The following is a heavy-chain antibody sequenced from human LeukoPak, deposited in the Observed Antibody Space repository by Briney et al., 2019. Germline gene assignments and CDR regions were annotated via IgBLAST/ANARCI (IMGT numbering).Heavy chain of an antibody. D-gene: IGHD1-14*01. CDR2: VYPAGSRI. Sequence: GASLQISCKGSDSDFANYWIGWLRQLPGKGLEGMGIVYPAGSRIHYSPSFQGQVTMSVDRSISTAYLQWTSLKASDTAMYFCARRKFSDTWFDPWGQGTLVTVSS. J-gene: IGHJ5*02. CDR3: ARRKFSDTWFDP. CDR1: DSDFANYW. V-gene: IGHV5-51*01.